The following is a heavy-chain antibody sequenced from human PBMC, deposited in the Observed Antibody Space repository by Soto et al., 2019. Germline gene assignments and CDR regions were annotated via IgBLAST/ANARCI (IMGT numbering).Heavy chain of an antibody. Sequence: ASVKVSCKASGYTFTSYGISWVRQAPGQGLEWMGWISAYNGNTNYAQKLQGRVTMTTDTSTSTAYMELRSLRSDDTAVYYCARGPTVTSRKLGYYYYMDVWGKGTTVTVSS. J-gene: IGHJ6*03. CDR2: ISAYNGNT. CDR3: ARGPTVTSRKLGYYYYMDV. CDR1: GYTFTSYG. V-gene: IGHV1-18*01. D-gene: IGHD4-17*01.